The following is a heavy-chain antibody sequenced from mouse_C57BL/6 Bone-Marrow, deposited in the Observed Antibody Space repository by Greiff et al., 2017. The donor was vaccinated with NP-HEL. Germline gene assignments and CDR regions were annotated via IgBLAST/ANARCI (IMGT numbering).Heavy chain of an antibody. CDR1: GYTFTSYG. J-gene: IGHJ4*01. CDR2: IYPRSGNT. D-gene: IGHD1-1*02. V-gene: IGHV1-81*01. Sequence: QVQLKESGAELARPGASVKLSCKASGYTFTSYGISWVKQRTGQGLEWIGEIYPRSGNTYYNEKFKGKATLTADKSSSTAYMELRSLTSEDSAVYFCARVVVTYYAMDYWGQGTSVTVSS. CDR3: ARVVVTYYAMDY.